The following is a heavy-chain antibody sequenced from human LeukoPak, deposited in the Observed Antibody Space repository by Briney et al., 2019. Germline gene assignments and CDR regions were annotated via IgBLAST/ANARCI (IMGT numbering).Heavy chain of an antibody. V-gene: IGHV4-39*07. CDR2: IYYSGST. J-gene: IGHJ4*02. CDR1: GGSISSSSYY. Sequence: SETLSLTCTVSGGSISSSSYYWGWIRQPPGKGLEWIGSIYYSGSTYYNPSLKSRVTISVDTSKNQFSLKLSSVTAADTAVYYCARDRYGSGSYYNSAGYFDYWGQGTLVTVSS. CDR3: ARDRYGSGSYYNSAGYFDY. D-gene: IGHD3-10*01.